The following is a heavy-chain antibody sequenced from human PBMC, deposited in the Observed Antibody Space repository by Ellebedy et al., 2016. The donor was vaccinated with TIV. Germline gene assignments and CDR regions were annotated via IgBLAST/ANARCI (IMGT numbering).Heavy chain of an antibody. CDR3: ARGGATSSRYWRN. Sequence: GESLKISCAASEFAFETDWMTWARQAPGKGLEWVANINQEGSDKPYVDSVKGRFTIFRDNAKSSLYLQMNSLRAEDTAVYYCARGGATSSRYWRNWGQGALVTVSS. V-gene: IGHV3-7*01. J-gene: IGHJ4*02. CDR2: INQEGSDK. CDR1: EFAFETDW. D-gene: IGHD2-2*01.